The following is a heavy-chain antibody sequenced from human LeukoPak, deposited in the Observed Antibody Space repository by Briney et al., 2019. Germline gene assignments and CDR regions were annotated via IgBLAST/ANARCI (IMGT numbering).Heavy chain of an antibody. V-gene: IGHV4-34*01. CDR1: GGSFSGYY. Sequence: SETLSLTRAVYGGSFSGYYWSWIRQPPGKGLEWIGEINHSGSTNYNPSLKSRVTISVDTSKNQFSLKLSSVTAADTAVYYCARGFVVVVPAAGNWFDPWGQGTLVTVSS. CDR2: INHSGST. J-gene: IGHJ5*02. D-gene: IGHD2-2*01. CDR3: ARGFVVVVPAAGNWFDP.